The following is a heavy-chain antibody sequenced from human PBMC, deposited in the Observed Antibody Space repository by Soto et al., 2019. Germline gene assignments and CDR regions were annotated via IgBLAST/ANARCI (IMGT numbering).Heavy chain of an antibody. D-gene: IGHD3-22*01. J-gene: IGHJ4*02. CDR2: IYYSGST. CDR1: GGSISSGYYY. CDR3: ARVAGYDSSGELDY. V-gene: IGHV4-30-4*01. Sequence: SETLSLTCTVSGGSISSGYYYWSWIRQPPGKGLEWIGYIYYSGSTYYNPSLKSRVTISVDTSKNQFSLKLSSVTAADTAVYYCARVAGYDSSGELDYWGQGTLVTVS.